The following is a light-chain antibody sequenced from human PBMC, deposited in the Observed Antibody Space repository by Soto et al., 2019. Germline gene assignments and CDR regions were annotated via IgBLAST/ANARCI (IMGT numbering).Light chain of an antibody. CDR1: SSDVGGYNY. CDR2: EVS. V-gene: IGLV2-8*01. CDR3: SSYAGSNPL. Sequence: QSALTQPPSASGSPGQSVTISCTGTSSDVGGYNYVSWYQQHPGKAPKLMIYEVSKRPSGVPDRFSGSKSGNTASLTVSGLQAEDEADYYCSSYAGSNPLFGGGTNLTV. J-gene: IGLJ2*01.